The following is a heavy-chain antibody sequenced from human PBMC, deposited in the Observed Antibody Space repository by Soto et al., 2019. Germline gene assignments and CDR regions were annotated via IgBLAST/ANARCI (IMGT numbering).Heavy chain of an antibody. CDR3: AKEGIAAPYYYYYMDV. D-gene: IGHD6-13*01. Sequence: GGSLRLSCAASGFTFSSYAMSWVRQAPGKGLEWVSAISGSGGSTYYADSVKGRFTISRDNSKKTLYLQMNSLRAEDTAVYYCAKEGIAAPYYYYYMDVWGKGTTVTVSS. V-gene: IGHV3-23*01. J-gene: IGHJ6*03. CDR1: GFTFSSYA. CDR2: ISGSGGST.